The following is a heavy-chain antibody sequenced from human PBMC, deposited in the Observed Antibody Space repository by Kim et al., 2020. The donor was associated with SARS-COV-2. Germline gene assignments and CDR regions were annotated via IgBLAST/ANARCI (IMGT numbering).Heavy chain of an antibody. J-gene: IGHJ4*02. CDR2: ISYDGSDI. CDR3: AKVGASGYYFDY. Sequence: GGSLRLSCAASGFTFRTLSMHWVRQAPGKGLEWVAVISYDGSDINYADSVKGRFTISRDNSKNTLYLQMNSLRAEDTAVYYCAKVGASGYYFDYWGQGAL. D-gene: IGHD3-10*01. V-gene: IGHV3-30*18. CDR1: GFTFRTLS.